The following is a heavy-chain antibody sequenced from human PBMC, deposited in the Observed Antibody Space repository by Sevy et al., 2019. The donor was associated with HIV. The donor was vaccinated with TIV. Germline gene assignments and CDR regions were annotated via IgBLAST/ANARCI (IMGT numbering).Heavy chain of an antibody. Sequence: SETLSLTCTVSGGSVSSGSYYWSWIRQPPGKGLEWIGYIYYSGSTNYNPSLKSRVTISVDTSKNQFSLKLSSVTAADTAVYYCARASRSYYYFYYYGMDVWGQGTTVTVSS. CDR3: ARASRSYYYFYYYGMDV. D-gene: IGHD3-22*01. J-gene: IGHJ6*02. V-gene: IGHV4-61*01. CDR1: GGSVSSGSYY. CDR2: IYYSGST.